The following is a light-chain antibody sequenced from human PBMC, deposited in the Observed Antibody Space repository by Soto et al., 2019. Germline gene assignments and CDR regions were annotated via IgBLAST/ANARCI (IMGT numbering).Light chain of an antibody. J-gene: IGKJ5*01. V-gene: IGKV1-9*01. CDR3: QQLKSYPVT. CDR1: QATSNY. Sequence: DIQLTQSPSFLSASVGDRVTITCRASQATSNYLVWYQQKPGKAPKLLIYAASTLQGGVPSRFSGSGSGTEFTLSISSLQPEDFATYYCQQLKSYPVTFGQGTRLEIK. CDR2: AAS.